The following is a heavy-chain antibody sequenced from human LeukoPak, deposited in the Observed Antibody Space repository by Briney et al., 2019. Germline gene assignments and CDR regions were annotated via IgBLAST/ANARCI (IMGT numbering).Heavy chain of an antibody. V-gene: IGHV4-39*07. CDR3: ARAPISRPHFDP. J-gene: IGHJ5*02. D-gene: IGHD3-3*01. Sequence: PSETLSLTCTVSGGSISSSSYYWGWIRQPPGKGLEWIGSIYHSGSTYYNPSLKSRVTISVDTSKNQFSLKLSSVTAADTAVYYCARAPISRPHFDPWGQGTLVTVSS. CDR1: GGSISSSSYY. CDR2: IYHSGST.